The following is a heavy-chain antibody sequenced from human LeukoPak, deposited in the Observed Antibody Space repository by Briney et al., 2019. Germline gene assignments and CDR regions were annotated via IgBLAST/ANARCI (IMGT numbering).Heavy chain of an antibody. Sequence: GGSLRLSCAASGFTFSSYWMSWVRQAPGKGLEWVANIKQDGSEKYYVDSVKGRFTISRDNAKNSLYLQMNSLRAEDTAVYYCARTHVHYVWGSYRPYFDYWGQGTLVTVSS. V-gene: IGHV3-7*01. CDR3: ARTHVHYVWGSYRPYFDY. CDR1: GFTFSSYW. D-gene: IGHD3-16*02. J-gene: IGHJ4*02. CDR2: IKQDGSEK.